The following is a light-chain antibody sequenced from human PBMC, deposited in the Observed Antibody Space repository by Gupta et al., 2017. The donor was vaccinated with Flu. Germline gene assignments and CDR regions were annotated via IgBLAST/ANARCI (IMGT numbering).Light chain of an antibody. CDR2: KDS. Sequence: SYELPQPPSVSVSPGQTARIPCSGDALPKQYAYWYQQKPGQAPVLVIYKDSERPSGIPERFSVSSSGTTVTLTIRVVHAEDEAYYYCQSADSSGTYKVFGGGTKLTVL. V-gene: IGLV3-25*02. CDR1: ALPKQY. CDR3: QSADSSGTYKV. J-gene: IGLJ3*02.